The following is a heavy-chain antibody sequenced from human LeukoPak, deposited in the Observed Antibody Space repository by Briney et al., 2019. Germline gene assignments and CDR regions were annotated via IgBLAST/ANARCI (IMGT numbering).Heavy chain of an antibody. Sequence: SVKVSCKASGGTFSSYAISWVRQAPGQGLEWMGGIIPIFGTASYAQKFQGRVTITADKSTSTAYMELSSLRSEDTAVYYCATATYYDILTGYYNVNYFDYWGQGTLVTVSS. D-gene: IGHD3-9*01. J-gene: IGHJ4*02. CDR1: GGTFSSYA. V-gene: IGHV1-69*06. CDR2: IIPIFGTA. CDR3: ATATYYDILTGYYNVNYFDY.